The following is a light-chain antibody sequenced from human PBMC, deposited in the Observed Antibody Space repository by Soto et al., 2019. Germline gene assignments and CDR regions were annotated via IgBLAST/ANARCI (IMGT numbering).Light chain of an antibody. V-gene: IGKV3-15*01. CDR1: QNVYNN. J-gene: IGKJ4*01. Sequence: EIVMTQSPATLSVSPGEGATLSCKASQNVYNNLSWYQQRPGQPPRLLIYDASTRATGISARFSGSGYGTEFTLTISSLQSEDLAVYFCQQCRNWQLTFGGGTKVEIK. CDR3: QQCRNWQLT. CDR2: DAS.